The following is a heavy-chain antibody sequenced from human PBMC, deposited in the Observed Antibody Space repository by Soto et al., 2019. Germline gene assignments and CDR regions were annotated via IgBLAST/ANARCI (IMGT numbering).Heavy chain of an antibody. CDR1: GDSVPSITAA. V-gene: IGHV6-1*01. J-gene: IGHJ4*02. D-gene: IGHD2-8*01. CDR2: TFYRSKWHF. CDR3: ARAGVTLFTLAPHFDH. Sequence: PSKPLSLTCAIFGDSVPSITAAWNWIRRSPSGGLEWLGRTFYRSKWHFDFGISVTRRIRISPDTSKHEFSLQLESVTPEDTAVYDCARAGVTLFTLAPHFDHWGQGTPVTVAS.